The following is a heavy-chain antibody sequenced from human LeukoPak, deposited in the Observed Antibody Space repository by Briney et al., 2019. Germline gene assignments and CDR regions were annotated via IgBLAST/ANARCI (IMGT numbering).Heavy chain of an antibody. CDR3: ARRLYDSRSNDY. J-gene: IGHJ4*02. CDR2: ISSSGSTI. Sequence: PGGSLRLSCAASGFTFSSYEMNWVRQAPGKGLEWVSYISSSGSTIYYADSVKGRFTISRDNAKNSLYLQMNSLRAEDTAVYYCARRLYDSRSNDYRGQGTLVTVSS. V-gene: IGHV3-48*03. D-gene: IGHD3-22*01. CDR1: GFTFSSYE.